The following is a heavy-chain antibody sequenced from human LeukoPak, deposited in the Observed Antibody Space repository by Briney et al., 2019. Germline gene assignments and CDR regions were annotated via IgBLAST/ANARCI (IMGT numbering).Heavy chain of an antibody. CDR1: GYTFTSYD. CDR3: ARARRDIVVVPAWYYMDV. J-gene: IGHJ6*03. D-gene: IGHD2-2*01. V-gene: IGHV1-8*01. Sequence: ASVKVSCKASGYTFTSYDINWVRQATGQGLEWMGWMNPNSGNTGYAQKFQGRVTMTRNTSISTAYMELSSLRSEDTAVYYCARARRDIVVVPAWYYMDVWGKGTTVTISS. CDR2: MNPNSGNT.